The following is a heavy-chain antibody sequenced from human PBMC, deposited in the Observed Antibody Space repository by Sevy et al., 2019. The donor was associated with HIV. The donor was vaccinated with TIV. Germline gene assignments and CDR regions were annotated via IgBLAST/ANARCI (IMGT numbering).Heavy chain of an antibody. CDR1: GFTFSSHS. V-gene: IGHV3-48*02. Sequence: GGSLRLSCAASGFTFSSHSMNWVRQTPGKGLEWISYISGTGNTRYDADSVKGRFTISRDNAKNSLYLQLKSLRDEDTAIYYCARVPPYYDSNVSDFWGQGSLVTVSS. CDR3: ARVPPYYDSNVSDF. D-gene: IGHD3-22*01. J-gene: IGHJ4*02. CDR2: ISGTGNTR.